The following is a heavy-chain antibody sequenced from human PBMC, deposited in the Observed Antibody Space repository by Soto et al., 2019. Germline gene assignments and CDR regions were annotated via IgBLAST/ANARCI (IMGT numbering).Heavy chain of an antibody. CDR3: VKGQIRGNSGWGREFDC. CDR1: GFAFDDYA. J-gene: IGHJ4*02. V-gene: IGHV3-9*01. Sequence: EVQLVKSWGGLVQPGRSLRLSCAASGFAFDDYAMHWVRQTPGKGLEWVSGMSWNPISIGYAGSVKGRFTISRDNAKKSLYLQMGSLRIEDTALYYCVKGQIRGNSGWGREFDCWGQGVLVTVSS. CDR2: MSWNPISI. D-gene: IGHD6-19*01.